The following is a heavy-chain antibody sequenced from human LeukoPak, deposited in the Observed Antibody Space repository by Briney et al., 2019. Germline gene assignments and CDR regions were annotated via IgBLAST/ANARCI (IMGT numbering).Heavy chain of an antibody. CDR1: GFSLSTSGVG. J-gene: IGHJ3*02. CDR3: AHMSPLDAFDI. Sequence: SGPTLVNPTQTLTLTCSFSGFSLSTSGVGVGWVRQPPGKALEWLALIYWDDDKRYSPSLKSRLSITKDTSKNQVVLTMTNMDPVDTTTYYCAHMSPLDAFDIWGQGTMVTVSS. CDR2: IYWDDDK. V-gene: IGHV2-5*02.